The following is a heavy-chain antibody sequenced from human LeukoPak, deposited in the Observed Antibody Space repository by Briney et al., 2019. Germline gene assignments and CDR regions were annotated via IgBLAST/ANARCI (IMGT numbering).Heavy chain of an antibody. CDR3: ARRRRNYYYYYMDV. Sequence: ASVKVSCKASGYTFTSYDINWVRQATGQGLEWMGWMNPNSGNTGYARKFQGRVTMTRNTSISTAYMELSSLRSEDTAVYYCARRRRNYYYYYMDVWGKGTTVTVSS. V-gene: IGHV1-8*01. J-gene: IGHJ6*03. CDR1: GYTFTSYD. CDR2: MNPNSGNT.